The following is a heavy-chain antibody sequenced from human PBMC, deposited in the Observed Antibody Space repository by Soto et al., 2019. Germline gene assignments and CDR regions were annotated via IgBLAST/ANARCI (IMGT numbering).Heavy chain of an antibody. CDR3: AKDVLRFLGREGWAGMDV. Sequence: QEQLVESGGGVVQPGRSLRLSCAASGFVFSNYGMNWVRQSPGKGLEWVASIPYDGSNEYYADSVKGRFTISRDDSKNTLYLQMSSLRTDDTALYYCAKDVLRFLGREGWAGMDVWGQGTAVTVSS. J-gene: IGHJ6*02. V-gene: IGHV3-30*18. CDR2: IPYDGSNE. CDR1: GFVFSNYG. D-gene: IGHD3-3*01.